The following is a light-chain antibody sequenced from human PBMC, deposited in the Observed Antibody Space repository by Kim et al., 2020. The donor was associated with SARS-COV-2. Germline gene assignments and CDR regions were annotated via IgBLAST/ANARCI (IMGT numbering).Light chain of an antibody. CDR1: NIGSRN. CDR2: NDD. V-gene: IGLV3-21*04. Sequence: TARIICGADNIGSRNVHWYQQKPGQAPMLVIYNDDKRPPGIPERFSGSNSGNIATLTISRVEPGDEADYFCQVWHSSTDHYVFGSGTKVTVL. CDR3: QVWHSSTDHYV. J-gene: IGLJ1*01.